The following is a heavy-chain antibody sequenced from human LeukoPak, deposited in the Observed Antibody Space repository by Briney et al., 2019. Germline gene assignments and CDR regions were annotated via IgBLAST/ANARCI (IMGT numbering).Heavy chain of an antibody. J-gene: IGHJ4*02. D-gene: IGHD3-9*01. CDR3: ARHDDILTGYIDY. Sequence: KPSETLSLTCTVPGGSNSSYYWSWIRQPPGKGLEWIGYIYTSGSTNYNPSLKSRVTISVDTSKNQFSLKLSSVTAADTAVYYCARHDDILTGYIDYWGQGTLVTVSS. CDR1: GGSNSSYY. CDR2: IYTSGST. V-gene: IGHV4-4*09.